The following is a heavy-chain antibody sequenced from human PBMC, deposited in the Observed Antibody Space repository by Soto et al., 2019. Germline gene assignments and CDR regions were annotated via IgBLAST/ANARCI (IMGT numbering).Heavy chain of an antibody. CDR1: GYTFTSYG. J-gene: IGHJ4*02. D-gene: IGHD5-12*01. CDR2: ISAYNDNT. V-gene: IGHV1-18*01. CDR3: ARNPPDIVATINFDY. Sequence: QVQLVQSGAEVKKPGASVKVSCKASGYTFTSYGLSWVRQAPGQGLEWMGWISAYNDNTNYAQKLQGRVTMTTDTSTSTADMELRSLRSDDTAVYYCARNPPDIVATINFDYWGQGTLVTVSS.